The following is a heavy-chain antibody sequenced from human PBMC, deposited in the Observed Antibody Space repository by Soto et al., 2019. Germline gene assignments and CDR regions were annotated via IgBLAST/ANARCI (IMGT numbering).Heavy chain of an antibody. V-gene: IGHV3-9*01. CDR3: AKDLLYCSGSSCYSLDAFDS. CDR1: GFTFDDYA. J-gene: IGHJ3*02. Sequence: EVQLVESGGGLVQPGRSLRVSCAASGFTFDDYAMHWVQQAPGKGLEWVSGISWNSGSIGYADSVKGRFTISRDNAKNSLYLQMNSLRAEDTALYYCAKDLLYCSGSSCYSLDAFDSWGQGTMVTVSS. CDR2: ISWNSGSI. D-gene: IGHD2-15*01.